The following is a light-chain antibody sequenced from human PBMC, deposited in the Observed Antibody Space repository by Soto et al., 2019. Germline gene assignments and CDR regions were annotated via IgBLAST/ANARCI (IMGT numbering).Light chain of an antibody. CDR3: QQNFSPFVT. V-gene: IGKV1-39*01. CDR1: ETITDF. J-gene: IGKJ4*01. Sequence: DIQMTQSPPSLSASVGDRVTITCRASETITDFLNWYQLKPGKAPKLLIYSASNLQPCVPSRFSGSGYGTDFTLTLSGLQHEDSATYYCQQNFSPFVTFGAGTKVEV. CDR2: SAS.